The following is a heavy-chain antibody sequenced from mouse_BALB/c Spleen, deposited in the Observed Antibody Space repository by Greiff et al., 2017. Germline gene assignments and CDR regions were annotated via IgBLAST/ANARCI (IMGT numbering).Heavy chain of an antibody. V-gene: IGHV1-7*01. D-gene: IGHD6-1*01. J-gene: IGHJ2*01. CDR1: GYTFTSYW. CDR3: ARFSPASLFAY. CDR2: INPSTGYT. Sequence: QVQLQQSGAELAKPGASVKMSCKASGYTFTSYWMHWVKQRPGQGLEWIGYINPSTGYTEYNQKFKDKATLTADKSSSTAYMQLSSLTSEDSAVYYCARFSPASLFAYWGQGTTLTVSA.